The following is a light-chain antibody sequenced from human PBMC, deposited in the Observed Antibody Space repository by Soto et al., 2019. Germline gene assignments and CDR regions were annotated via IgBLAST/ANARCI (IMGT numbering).Light chain of an antibody. Sequence: QSVLTQPPSVSGAPGQRVTISCTGSGSNIGAGYDVHWYQQLPGTAPKLLLYNDNNRPSGVPDRISGSKSGTSASLAITGLQAEDEADYYCQSYDSSLSGYVFGTGTKVTVL. CDR3: QSYDSSLSGYV. V-gene: IGLV1-40*01. J-gene: IGLJ1*01. CDR1: GSNIGAGYD. CDR2: NDN.